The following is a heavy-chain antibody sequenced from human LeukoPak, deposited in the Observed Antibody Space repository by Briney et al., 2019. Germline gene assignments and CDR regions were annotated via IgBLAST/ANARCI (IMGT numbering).Heavy chain of an antibody. D-gene: IGHD3-10*01. CDR1: GGSISSGNW. J-gene: IGHJ6*02. V-gene: IGHV4-4*02. CDR3: ARDREYYFYGMDV. Sequence: SETLSLTCAVSGGSISSGNWWSWVRQSPGKGLEWIGEIHHSGSTKYNPSLKSRLTMSVDKSKNQFSLKLSSVTAADTSVYYCARDREYYFYGMDVWGRGTTVTVSS. CDR2: IHHSGST.